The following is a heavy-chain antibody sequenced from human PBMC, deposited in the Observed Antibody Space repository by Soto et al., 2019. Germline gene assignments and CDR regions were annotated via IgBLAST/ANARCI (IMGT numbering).Heavy chain of an antibody. J-gene: IGHJ4*02. CDR3: ARAGRSIAARGLKY. D-gene: IGHD6-6*01. CDR2: IWYDGINK. V-gene: IGHV3-33*01. Sequence: QVQLVESGGGVVQPGRSLRLSCAASGFNFSTYGMHWVRQAPGKGLEWVAVIWYDGINKYYADSVKGRFTISRDNFKNTLYLQMNRLRAEDTAVYYCARAGRSIAARGLKYWGQGTLVTVSS. CDR1: GFNFSTYG.